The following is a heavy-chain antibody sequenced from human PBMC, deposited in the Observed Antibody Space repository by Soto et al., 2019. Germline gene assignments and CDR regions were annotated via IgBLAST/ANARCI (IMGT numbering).Heavy chain of an antibody. CDR2: IIPIFGTA. J-gene: IGHJ5*02. D-gene: IGHD3-22*01. CDR3: ASPPDYYDSSGYYFA. Sequence: ASVKDSCXASGGTLGSFSMSWVRLAPGQGLEWMGGIIPIFGTANYAQKFQGRVTITADKSTSTAYMELSSPRSEDTAVYYCASPPDYYDSSGYYFAWGQGTLVTVSS. CDR1: GGTLGSFS. V-gene: IGHV1-69*06.